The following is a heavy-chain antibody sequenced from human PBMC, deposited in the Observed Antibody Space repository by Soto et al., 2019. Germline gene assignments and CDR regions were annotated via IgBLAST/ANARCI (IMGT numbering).Heavy chain of an antibody. CDR2: ISSSSSYT. CDR1: GFTFSDYY. CDR3: AGGGGGNTVVTPDY. Sequence: QVQLVESGGGLVKPGGSLRLSCAASGFTFSDYYMSWIRQAPGKGLEWVSYISSSSSYTNYADSVKGRFTIPRDNAKNLLYLQKSRLGAEDPAVYYWAGGGGGNTVVTPDYWGQGTLVTVSS. V-gene: IGHV3-11*06. D-gene: IGHD2-21*02. J-gene: IGHJ4*02.